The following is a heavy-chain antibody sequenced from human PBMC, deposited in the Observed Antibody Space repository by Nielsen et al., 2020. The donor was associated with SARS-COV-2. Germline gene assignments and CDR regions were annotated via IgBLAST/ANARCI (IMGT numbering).Heavy chain of an antibody. Sequence: SCAASGFTFSSYGMHWVRQAPGKGLEWVAVISYDGSNKYYADSVKGRFTISRDNSKNTLYLQMNSLRAEDTAVYYCARDRLATFDPFDYWGQGTLVTVSS. CDR1: GFTFSSYG. D-gene: IGHD5-24*01. CDR3: ARDRLATFDPFDY. CDR2: ISYDGSNK. J-gene: IGHJ4*02. V-gene: IGHV3-30*03.